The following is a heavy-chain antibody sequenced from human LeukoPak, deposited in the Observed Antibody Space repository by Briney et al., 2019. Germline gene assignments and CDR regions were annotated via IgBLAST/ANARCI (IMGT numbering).Heavy chain of an antibody. D-gene: IGHD6-19*01. J-gene: IGHJ4*02. CDR2: IYSGGSA. CDR3: ATPSSGWHSFDY. Sequence: SETLSLTCTVSVGSISGSTYYWGWVRQPPGKGLEWIGSIYSGGSAYYKPSLKSRVTISVDTSRNQFSLKLSSVTAADTAVYHCATPSSGWHSFDYWGQGALVTVSS. V-gene: IGHV4-39*01. CDR1: VGSISGSTYY.